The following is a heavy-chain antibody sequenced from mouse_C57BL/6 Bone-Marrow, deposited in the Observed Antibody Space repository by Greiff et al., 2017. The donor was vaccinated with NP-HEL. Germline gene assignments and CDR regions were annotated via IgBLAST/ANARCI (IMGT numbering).Heavy chain of an antibody. Sequence: EVQLQQSGPELVKPGASVKISCKASGYSFTGYYMNWVKQSPEKSLEWIGEINPSTGGTTYNQKFKAKATLTVDKSSSTAYMQLKSLTSEDSAVYYCAREGVYGSSPFDYWGQGTTLTVSS. D-gene: IGHD1-1*01. CDR1: GYSFTGYY. CDR2: INPSTGGT. J-gene: IGHJ2*01. CDR3: AREGVYGSSPFDY. V-gene: IGHV1-42*01.